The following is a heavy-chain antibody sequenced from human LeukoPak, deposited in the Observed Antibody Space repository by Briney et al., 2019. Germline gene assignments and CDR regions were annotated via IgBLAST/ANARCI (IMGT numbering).Heavy chain of an antibody. Sequence: GGSLRLSCAASGFTFSTYAMNWVRQAPGKGLEWVSGVSGNADTTYYADSVKGRFIIFRDNSKNTVSLQMNSLRAEDTAIYYCAKDRGITLTGTFDFWGQGTLVTVSS. J-gene: IGHJ4*02. CDR1: GFTFSTYA. CDR3: AKDRGITLTGTFDF. CDR2: VSGNADTT. D-gene: IGHD6-19*01. V-gene: IGHV3-23*01.